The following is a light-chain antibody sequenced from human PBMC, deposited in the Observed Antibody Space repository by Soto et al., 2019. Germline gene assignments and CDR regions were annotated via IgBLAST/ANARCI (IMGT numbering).Light chain of an antibody. CDR2: AAS. V-gene: IGKV1-39*01. CDR1: QSISDF. J-gene: IGKJ1*01. Sequence: DIQMTQSPYSLSASVGARVTITCRASQSISDFLNWYQQKPGKAPKLLIYAASTLQSGVPSRFSGSGSGTDFTLTISSLEPEDFATYYGQQTYSTPPTFGQGTKVDIK. CDR3: QQTYSTPPT.